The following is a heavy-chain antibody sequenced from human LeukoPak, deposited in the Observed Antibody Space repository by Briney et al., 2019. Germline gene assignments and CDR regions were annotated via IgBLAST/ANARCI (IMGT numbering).Heavy chain of an antibody. D-gene: IGHD1-26*01. Sequence: GASVKVSCKASGGTFSSYAISWVRQAPGQGLEWMGGIIPIFGTANYAQKFQGRVTITADESTSTAYMELSSLRSEDTAVYYCARYSIVGATSDKHFDYWAREPWSPSPQ. CDR1: GGTFSSYA. J-gene: IGHJ4*02. CDR3: ARYSIVGATSDKHFDY. CDR2: IIPIFGTA. V-gene: IGHV1-69*13.